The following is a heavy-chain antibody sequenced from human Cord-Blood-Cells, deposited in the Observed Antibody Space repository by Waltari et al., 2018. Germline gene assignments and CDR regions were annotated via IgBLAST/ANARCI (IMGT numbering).Heavy chain of an antibody. CDR1: GGSISSSSYY. V-gene: IGHV4-39*01. CDR3: ARQGGYYGSGSYYDY. J-gene: IGHJ4*02. Sequence: QLQLQESGPGLVKPSEALSRTCPVSGGSISSSSYYWGCIRQLPGQGMEWIGSYHYSGRPYYNPSVKSRVTLSVDTSKNQFSLRLSSVAAADTAVYYCARQGGYYGSGSYYDYWGQGTLVTVSS. D-gene: IGHD3-10*01. CDR2: YHYSGRP.